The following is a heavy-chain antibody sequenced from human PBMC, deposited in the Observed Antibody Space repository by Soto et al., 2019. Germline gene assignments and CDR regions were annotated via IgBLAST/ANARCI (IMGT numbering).Heavy chain of an antibody. CDR3: ARVGGYSSGWYVKIFHNDAFDI. Sequence: SETLSLTCAVYGGSCSGYDGSWIRQPPGKGLEWIGEINHSGSTNYNPSLKSRVTISVDTSKNQFSLKLSSVTAADTAVYYCARVGGYSSGWYVKIFHNDAFDIWGQGTMVTVSS. D-gene: IGHD6-19*01. J-gene: IGHJ3*02. CDR1: GGSCSGYD. V-gene: IGHV4-34*01. CDR2: INHSGST.